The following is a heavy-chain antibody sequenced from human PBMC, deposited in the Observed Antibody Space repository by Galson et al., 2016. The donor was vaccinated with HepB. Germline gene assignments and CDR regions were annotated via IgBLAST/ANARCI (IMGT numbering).Heavy chain of an antibody. CDR2: VSYEEDNK. V-gene: IGHV3-30*18. Sequence: SLRLSCAASGFTFSNYGMHWVRQAPGKGLEWVALVSYEEDNKYYADSVKGRITISRENSRNTLYLQLNSLRPEDPALYYFAKDRYCSSPRCDSPHYYFYDMDVWGKWTTVTVSS. CDR1: GFTFSNYG. CDR3: AKDRYCSSPRCDSPHYYFYDMDV. D-gene: IGHD2-2*01. J-gene: IGHJ6*04.